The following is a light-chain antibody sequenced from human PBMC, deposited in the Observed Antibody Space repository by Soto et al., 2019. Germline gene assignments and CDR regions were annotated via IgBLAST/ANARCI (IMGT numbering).Light chain of an antibody. Sequence: EIVMTQSPATLSVSPGERATLSCRASQSVSSNLAWYQQKPGQAPRLLIYDASNRATGIPARFSGSGSGTDFTLTISSLEPEDFAVYYCQQRSNWLRTFGGGTKVEIK. CDR1: QSVSSN. J-gene: IGKJ4*01. CDR2: DAS. V-gene: IGKV3-11*01. CDR3: QQRSNWLRT.